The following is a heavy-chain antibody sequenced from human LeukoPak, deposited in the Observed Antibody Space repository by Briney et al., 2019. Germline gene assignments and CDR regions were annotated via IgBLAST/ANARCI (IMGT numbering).Heavy chain of an antibody. J-gene: IGHJ5*02. V-gene: IGHV4-34*12. Sequence: TSETLSLTCAVYGGSFSGYYWAWIHQPPGKGLEWIGMIFYSGSAYYTPSLRGRVTLSVDTSRNQFSLNLISVTAADTGVYFCARQQSDTSLFDPWGQGTLVTVSS. CDR2: IFYSGSA. CDR3: ARQQSDTSLFDP. D-gene: IGHD2-21*02. CDR1: GGSFSGYY.